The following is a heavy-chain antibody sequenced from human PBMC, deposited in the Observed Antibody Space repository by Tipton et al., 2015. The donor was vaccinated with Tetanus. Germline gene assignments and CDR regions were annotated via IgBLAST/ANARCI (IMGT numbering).Heavy chain of an antibody. CDR3: AKLNWFDP. Sequence: AASGFTFSSYVMHWVRQAPGKGLEWVAVISYDGSNKYYADSVKGRFTISRDNSKNTLYLQMNSLRAEDTAVYYCAKLNWFDPWGQGTLVTVSS. V-gene: IGHV3-30*18. J-gene: IGHJ5*02. CDR1: GFTFSSYV. CDR2: ISYDGSNK.